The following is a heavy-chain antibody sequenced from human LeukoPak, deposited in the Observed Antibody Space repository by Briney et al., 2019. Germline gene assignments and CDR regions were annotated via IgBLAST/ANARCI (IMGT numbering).Heavy chain of an antibody. J-gene: IGHJ4*02. CDR2: LNLDGATT. V-gene: IGHV3-74*01. CDR3: ARESAGNYWG. D-gene: IGHD7-27*01. CDR1: GFIFSNHW. Sequence: PGGSPRLSCAASGFIFSNHWMHWVRQAPGKGLVWVSRLNLDGATTSYADSVKGRFTISRDNAKNTLYLQMNSLRVDDTAVYYCARESAGNYWGWGQGTLLTVSS.